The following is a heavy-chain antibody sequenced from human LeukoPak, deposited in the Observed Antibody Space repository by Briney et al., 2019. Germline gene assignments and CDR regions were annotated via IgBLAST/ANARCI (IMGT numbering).Heavy chain of an antibody. CDR3: ARGKTVLMVYAIQTDYMDV. CDR1: GGSFSGYY. CDR2: INHSGRT. V-gene: IGHV4-34*01. J-gene: IGHJ6*03. D-gene: IGHD2-8*01. Sequence: SETLSLTCAVYGGSFSGYYWSGIRQPPGKGREGSEEINHSGRTTYNPSLKRRVTISVDTSKNQFSQKLSSVTAADTAVYYCARGKTVLMVYAIQTDYMDVWGKGTTVTVSS.